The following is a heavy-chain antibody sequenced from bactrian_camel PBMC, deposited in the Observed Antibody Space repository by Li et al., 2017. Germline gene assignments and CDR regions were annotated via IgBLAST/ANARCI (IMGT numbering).Heavy chain of an antibody. CDR1: GYRPDDYC. V-gene: IGHV3S1*01. D-gene: IGHD7*01. J-gene: IGHJ4*01. Sequence: HVQLVESGGESVQAGGSLRLTCMTSGYRPDDYCLAWFRQAPGKEREGVAAIAFGGGTTSLADSVKGRSTISRDNANKLVHLQMNSLKSDDTGLYFCVTGNGAYWGQGTQVTVS. CDR3: VTGNGAY. CDR2: IAFGGGTT.